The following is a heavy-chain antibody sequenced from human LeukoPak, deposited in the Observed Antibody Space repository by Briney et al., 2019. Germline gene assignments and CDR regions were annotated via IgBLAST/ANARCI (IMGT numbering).Heavy chain of an antibody. CDR2: MSNSGENT. J-gene: IGHJ4*02. Sequence: GGSLRFSCAASGFTFSSYSMQWVRQTPGKGLEWVGIMSNSGENTFYGEAVKGRFTISRDNSQNTLYLQMNSLRPEDTAVYYCAKGGASVTRYVDYWGQGTLVTVSS. D-gene: IGHD4-17*01. CDR1: GFTFSSYS. V-gene: IGHV3-30*18. CDR3: AKGGASVTRYVDY.